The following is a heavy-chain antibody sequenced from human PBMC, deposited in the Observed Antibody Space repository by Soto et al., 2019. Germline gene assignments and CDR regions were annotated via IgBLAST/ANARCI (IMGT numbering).Heavy chain of an antibody. CDR3: ARNLYNTGSFDH. D-gene: IGHD1-20*01. V-gene: IGHV1-8*02. Sequence: QVQLVQSGAEVKKPGASVKASCKASGYTFTSYDINWVRQAPGQGLEWVGWMTPNSGDTGYAQTFKGRVTLNRDTSRSTAYMELSSLTSEDTAVYYCARNLYNTGSFDHWGQGTLVTVSS. CDR1: GYTFTSYD. CDR2: MTPNSGDT. J-gene: IGHJ4*02.